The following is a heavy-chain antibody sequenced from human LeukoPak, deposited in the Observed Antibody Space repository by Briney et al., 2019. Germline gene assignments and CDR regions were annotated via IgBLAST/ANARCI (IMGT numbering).Heavy chain of an antibody. J-gene: IGHJ4*02. CDR1: GFTFSSYG. D-gene: IGHD3-22*01. CDR3: ATDLWYYDSSGVFDY. CDR2: INQDGSEK. Sequence: GRSLRLSCAASGFTFSSYGMHWVRQAPGKGLEWVANINQDGSEKSYVDSVKGRFTISRDNAKNSLYLQMNSLRAEDTAIYYCATDLWYYDSSGVFDYWGQGTLVIVSS. V-gene: IGHV3-7*01.